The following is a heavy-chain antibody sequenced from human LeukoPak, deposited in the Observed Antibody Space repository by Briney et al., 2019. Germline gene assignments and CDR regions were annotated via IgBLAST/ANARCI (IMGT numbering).Heavy chain of an antibody. Sequence: ESSGTLSLTCTVSGGSISSYYWSWIRQSPGKGLEWIGNINYSGSTKYNPSLKSRVTISVDTSKNQFSLKLSSETAADTAVYYCARGVKELWFGVKVDYWGQGTLVTVSS. CDR2: INYSGST. D-gene: IGHD3-10*01. J-gene: IGHJ4*02. V-gene: IGHV4-59*08. CDR3: ARGVKELWFGVKVDY. CDR1: GGSISSYY.